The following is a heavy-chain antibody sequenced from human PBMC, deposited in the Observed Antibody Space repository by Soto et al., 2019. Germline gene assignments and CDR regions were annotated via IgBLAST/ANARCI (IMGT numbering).Heavy chain of an antibody. V-gene: IGHV3-23*01. CDR2: ISGSGAMT. D-gene: IGHD5-18*01. J-gene: IGHJ5*02. CDR3: AKNRGYSYSYDMGDT. CDR1: GFTFDSYA. Sequence: WVSLRLSCAASGFTFDSYAMTWVRLTPGKGLEWVSTISGSGAMTYHADSVKGRFTVSRDNSRNTLYLQMNGLSAEDTDIYYCAKNRGYSYSYDMGDTRGKGTLVTVSS.